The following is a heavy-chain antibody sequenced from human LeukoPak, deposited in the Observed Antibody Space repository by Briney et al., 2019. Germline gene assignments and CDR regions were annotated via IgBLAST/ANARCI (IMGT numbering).Heavy chain of an antibody. V-gene: IGHV3-15*01. CDR2: IKSKTDGGTT. Sequence: GGTLRLSCAASGFTFSRYVMSWVGQAPGKRLEWVGRIKSKTDGGTTDYAADGKGRFTISRDASKHTLYLQMNSLKTEDTAVYYCTTVRRHLPIITMVRGEAEYYYYMDVWGKGTTVTISS. D-gene: IGHD3-10*01. J-gene: IGHJ6*03. CDR1: GFTFSRYV. CDR3: TTVRRHLPIITMVRGEAEYYYYMDV.